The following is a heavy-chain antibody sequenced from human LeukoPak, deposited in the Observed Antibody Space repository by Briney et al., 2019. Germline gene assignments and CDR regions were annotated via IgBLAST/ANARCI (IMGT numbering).Heavy chain of an antibody. Sequence: GGSLRLSCAASGFTFSTYEMNWVRQAPGKGLEWVSYISSTSSNIDYADSVKGRFTISRDNAKNSLYLLMNSLRTEDTAVYYCAATYYYDGSGDYWGQGTLVTVSS. CDR3: AATYYYDGSGDY. J-gene: IGHJ4*02. CDR2: ISSTSSNI. D-gene: IGHD3-22*01. V-gene: IGHV3-48*03. CDR1: GFTFSTYE.